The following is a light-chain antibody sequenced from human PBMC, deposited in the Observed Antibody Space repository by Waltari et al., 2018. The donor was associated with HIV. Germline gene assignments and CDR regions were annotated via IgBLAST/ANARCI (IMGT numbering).Light chain of an antibody. V-gene: IGLV3-10*01. CDR1: ALPKKY. CDR3: YSRDTSGIHFV. Sequence: SYELTQPPSVSVSPGQTARITCSGDALPKKYAYWYQQKSGQAPILVIYDDTKRPSGIPERFSGSTSGTMAILTISGAQVEDEADYYCYSRDTSGIHFVFGTGTKVTVL. J-gene: IGLJ1*01. CDR2: DDT.